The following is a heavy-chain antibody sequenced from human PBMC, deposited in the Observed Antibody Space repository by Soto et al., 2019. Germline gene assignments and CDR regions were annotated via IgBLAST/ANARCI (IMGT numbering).Heavy chain of an antibody. J-gene: IGHJ4*02. CDR3: AKNSKTLGDSKYDY. Sequence: GGSLRLSCAASRFTFSSYAMSWVRQAPGKGLEWVSSISGNGGNTYYADSVKGRFTISRDNSKNTLYLQMNSLRAEDTAVYYRAKNSKTLGDSKYDYWGQGTLVTVPS. V-gene: IGHV3-23*01. CDR2: ISGNGGNT. D-gene: IGHD2-21*02. CDR1: RFTFSSYA.